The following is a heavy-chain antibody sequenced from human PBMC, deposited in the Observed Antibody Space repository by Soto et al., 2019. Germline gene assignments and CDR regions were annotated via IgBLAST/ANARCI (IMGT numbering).Heavy chain of an antibody. CDR2: IYYSGST. CDR3: ARVTTRNSPLRYYYYGMDV. J-gene: IGHJ6*02. Sequence: XASLSLALTVCGGSISSSRYYWGWIRQPPGKGLERNGSIYYSGSTYYNPSLKSRVTISVDTSKNQCSLKLSSVTAADTAVYYCARVTTRNSPLRYYYYGMDVWRQGTTVTAP. CDR1: GGSISSSRYY. V-gene: IGHV4-39*01. D-gene: IGHD2-21*02.